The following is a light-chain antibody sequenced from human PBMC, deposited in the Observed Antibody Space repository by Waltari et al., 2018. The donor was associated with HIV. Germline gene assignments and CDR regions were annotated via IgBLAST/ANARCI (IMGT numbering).Light chain of an antibody. CDR1: SSDVEGYNS. CDR2: EVN. CDR3: SSHAGSNLFVV. Sequence: QSALTQPPSASGSPGQSVTISCTGTSSDVEGYNSVSWYQQLPGKTPKLMIFEVNKRPSGVADRFSGSQSGNTASLTVSGLQPEDEADYYCSSHAGSNLFVVFGGGTKLTVL. V-gene: IGLV2-8*01. J-gene: IGLJ2*01.